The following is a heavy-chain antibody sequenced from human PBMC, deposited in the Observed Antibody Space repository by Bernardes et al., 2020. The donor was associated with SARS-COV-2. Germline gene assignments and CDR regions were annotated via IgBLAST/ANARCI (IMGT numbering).Heavy chain of an antibody. Sequence: SLRLSCAASGFTFSSYGMHWVRQAPGKGLEWVAVIWYDGSNKYYADSVKGRFTISSDNSKNTLYLQMNSLRAEDTAVYYCARDARIVVVPAAIVYYYGMDVWGQGTTVTVSS. CDR3: ARDARIVVVPAAIVYYYGMDV. J-gene: IGHJ6*02. CDR1: GFTFSSYG. D-gene: IGHD2-2*02. CDR2: IWYDGSNK. V-gene: IGHV3-33*01.